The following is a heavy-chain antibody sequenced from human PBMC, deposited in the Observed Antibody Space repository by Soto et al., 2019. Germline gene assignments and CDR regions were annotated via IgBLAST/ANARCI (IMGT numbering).Heavy chain of an antibody. CDR3: AKDQGIAASHGID. CDR1: EFTFNNYG. CDR2: ISNDGSDK. V-gene: IGHV3-30*18. Sequence: ESGGGVVQPGRSLRLSCAASEFTFNNYGMHWVRQAPGKGLEWVAVISNDGSDKYYADSVKGRLTISRDNSKNTVYLQMNSLRAEDTAVYYCAKDQGIAASHGIDWGQGTMVTVSS. J-gene: IGHJ3*01. D-gene: IGHD6-13*01.